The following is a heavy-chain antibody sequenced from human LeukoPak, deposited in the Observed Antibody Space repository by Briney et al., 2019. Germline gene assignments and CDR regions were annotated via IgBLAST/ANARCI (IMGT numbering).Heavy chain of an antibody. J-gene: IGHJ5*02. V-gene: IGHV3-30*02. CDR3: AKDRFEQQLAANWFDP. CDR1: GFTFSNYG. Sequence: GGSLRLSCAASGFTFSNYGMHWVRQAPGKGLEWVALISFDGSQKYYADSVKGRFTISRDNSKSTVYLQMNSLRVEDAAVYYCAKDRFEQQLAANWFDPWGQGTLVTVSS. D-gene: IGHD6-13*01. CDR2: ISFDGSQK.